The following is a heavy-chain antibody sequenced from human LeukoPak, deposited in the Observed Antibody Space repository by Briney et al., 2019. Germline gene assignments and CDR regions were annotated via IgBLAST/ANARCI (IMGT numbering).Heavy chain of an antibody. CDR3: ARRGSGSYFSEGILREYAFDI. J-gene: IGHJ3*02. CDR2: IYPGDSDT. D-gene: IGHD1-26*01. Sequence: GESLKISCKGSGYSFTNYWIGWVRQMPGKGLEWMGIIYPGDSDTRYSPSFQGQVTISADKPISTAYLQWSSLKASDTAMYYCARRGSGSYFSEGILREYAFDIWGQGTMVTVSS. V-gene: IGHV5-51*01. CDR1: GYSFTNYW.